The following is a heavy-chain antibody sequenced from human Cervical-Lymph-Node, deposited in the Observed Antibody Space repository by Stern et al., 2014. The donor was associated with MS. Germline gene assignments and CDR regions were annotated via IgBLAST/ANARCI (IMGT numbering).Heavy chain of an antibody. CDR2: VFWDDDK. CDR3: VHNRGVGASADY. J-gene: IGHJ4*02. D-gene: IGHD1-26*01. V-gene: IGHV2-5*02. Sequence: QVNLRESGPTLVKPTQTLTLTCTFSGFSLSTHGVGVGWIRQPPGKDLEWLALVFWDDDKRYSPSLKSRLTITRDTSENQVVLTVTNVDPVDTATYYCVHNRGVGASADYWGQGTLVTVSS. CDR1: GFSLSTHGVG.